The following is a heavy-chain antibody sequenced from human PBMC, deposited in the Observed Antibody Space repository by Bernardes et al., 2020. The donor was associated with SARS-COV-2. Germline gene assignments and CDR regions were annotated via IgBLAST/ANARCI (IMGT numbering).Heavy chain of an antibody. CDR1: GFTFSSYW. J-gene: IGHJ4*02. Sequence: GGSLRLSCAASGFTFSSYWMHWVRQAPGKGLVWVSRISGDGRTTTYADSVKGRFTFSRDNARNTLYLQMNSLRDEDTAIYYCVRGPSDGHGRFEYWGQGTLGTVSS. V-gene: IGHV3-74*01. CDR2: ISGDGRTT. CDR3: VRGPSDGHGRFEY.